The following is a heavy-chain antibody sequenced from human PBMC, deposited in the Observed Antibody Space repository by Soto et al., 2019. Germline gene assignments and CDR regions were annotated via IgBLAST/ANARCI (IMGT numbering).Heavy chain of an antibody. J-gene: IGHJ5*02. Sequence: GASVKVSCKASGYTFTSYGISWVRQAPGQGLEWMGWISAYNGDTNYAQKFQGRVTMTTDTSASTAYMELRSLRSDDTAVYYCARHPSDFWFDPWGQGTLVTVSS. V-gene: IGHV1-18*01. CDR1: GYTFTSYG. CDR3: ARHPSDFWFDP. D-gene: IGHD2-21*02. CDR2: ISAYNGDT.